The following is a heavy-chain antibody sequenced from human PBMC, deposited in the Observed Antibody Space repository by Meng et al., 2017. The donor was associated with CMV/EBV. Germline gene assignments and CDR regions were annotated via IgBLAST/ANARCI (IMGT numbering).Heavy chain of an antibody. D-gene: IGHD2-2*01. J-gene: IGHJ3*02. CDR1: GFILSSNW. CDR3: VRNGYCTSATCYGAFDI. V-gene: IGHV3-74*01. CDR2: ISNDGSST. Sequence: GESLKISCAASGFILSSNWMHWVRQAPGKGLVWVSRISNDGSSTSYADSVKGRFIISRDIAKNTLYLQMHSLRAEDTAVYYCVRNGYCTSATCYGAFDIWGQGTMVTVSS.